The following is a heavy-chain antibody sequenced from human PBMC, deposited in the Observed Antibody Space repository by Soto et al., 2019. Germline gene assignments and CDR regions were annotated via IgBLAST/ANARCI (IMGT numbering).Heavy chain of an antibody. CDR2: IWYDGNTK. D-gene: IGHD3-10*01. V-gene: IGHV3-33*01. CDR1: GSTFSNYG. CDR3: ATVGNYYGSGF. J-gene: IGHJ4*02. Sequence: QVQLVESGGGVVQPGRSLRLSCAASGSTFSNYGMHWVRQAPGKGLEWVAVIWYDGNTKFYPDSVKGRFTISRDNSKNTLYLQMNSLRAEDTAVYYCATVGNYYGSGFWGQGTLVTVSS.